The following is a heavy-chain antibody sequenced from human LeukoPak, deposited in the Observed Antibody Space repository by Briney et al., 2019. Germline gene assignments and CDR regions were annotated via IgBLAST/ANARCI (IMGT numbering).Heavy chain of an antibody. CDR3: ARESSNNSGYDSIGY. Sequence: GGSLRLSCAASGFTFSDYYMSWIRQAPGKGLEWVSYISSSSSYTNYADSVKGRFTISRDNAKNSLYLQMNSLRAEDTAVYYCARESSNNSGYDSIGYWGQGTLVTVSS. J-gene: IGHJ4*02. D-gene: IGHD5-12*01. CDR1: GFTFSDYY. CDR2: ISSSSSYT. V-gene: IGHV3-11*05.